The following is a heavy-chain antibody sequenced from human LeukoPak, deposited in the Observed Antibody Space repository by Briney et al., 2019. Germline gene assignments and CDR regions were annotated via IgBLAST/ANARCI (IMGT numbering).Heavy chain of an antibody. Sequence: GGSLRLSCAASAFTFRNYWMSWVRQAPGKGLEWVANIKQDGSEKYYVDSVKGRFTISRDNAKDSVYLQMNSLTAEDTGLYYCARDATTAVGWVYMDVWGKGTTVTISS. D-gene: IGHD6-13*01. CDR1: AFTFRNYW. V-gene: IGHV3-7*01. J-gene: IGHJ6*03. CDR3: ARDATTAVGWVYMDV. CDR2: IKQDGSEK.